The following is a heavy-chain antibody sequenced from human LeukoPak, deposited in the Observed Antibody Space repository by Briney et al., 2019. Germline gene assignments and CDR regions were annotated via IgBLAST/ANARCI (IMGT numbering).Heavy chain of an antibody. D-gene: IGHD2-2*01. Sequence: ASVKVSCKASGYTFTGYYMHWVRQAPGQGLEWMGRINPNSGGTNYAQKLQGRVTMTTDTSTSTAYMELRSLRSDDTAVYYCARPVVPARSSWFNPWGQGTLVTVSS. CDR2: INPNSGGT. CDR3: ARPVVPARSSWFNP. J-gene: IGHJ5*02. CDR1: GYTFTGYY. V-gene: IGHV1-2*06.